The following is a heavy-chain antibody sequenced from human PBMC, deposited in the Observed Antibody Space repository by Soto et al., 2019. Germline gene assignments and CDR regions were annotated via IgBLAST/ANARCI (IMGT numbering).Heavy chain of an antibody. Sequence: SETLSLTCTVSGGSISSSSYYWGWIRQPPGKGLEWIGSIYYSGSTYYNPSLKSRVTISVDTSKNHFSLKLSSVTAADTAVYYCASGYSSSWYLWNYYGMDVWGQGTTVTVSS. CDR2: IYYSGST. V-gene: IGHV4-39*01. D-gene: IGHD6-13*01. CDR3: ASGYSSSWYLWNYYGMDV. J-gene: IGHJ6*02. CDR1: GGSISSSSYY.